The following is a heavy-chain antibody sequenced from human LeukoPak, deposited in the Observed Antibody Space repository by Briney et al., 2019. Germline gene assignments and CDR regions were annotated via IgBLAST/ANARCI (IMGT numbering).Heavy chain of an antibody. CDR3: TIENYGDYVLPH. D-gene: IGHD4-17*01. J-gene: IGHJ4*02. V-gene: IGHV3-15*01. CDR2: IKRKSDGATP. CDR1: GFTFSNAW. Sequence: GGSLRLSCAGSGFTFSNAWMSWVRQAPGKGLEWVGRIKRKSDGATPDYAAPVKGRFTISRDDSKNTLYLQMNSLKTEDTAVYSCTIENYGDYVLPHWGQGTLVTVSS.